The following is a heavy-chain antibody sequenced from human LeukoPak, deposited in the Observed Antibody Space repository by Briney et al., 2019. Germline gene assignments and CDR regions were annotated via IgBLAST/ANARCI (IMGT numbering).Heavy chain of an antibody. CDR1: GYTFTSYG. CDR2: MSAYSGNT. Sequence: ASVKLSCKASGYTFTSYGISWVRQAPGQGLEWMGWMSAYSGNTDYAQKVQDRVTMTRDTSTSTAYMELRSLTSDDTAVYYCARPVGYSGYDYVHWGQGTLVTVSS. V-gene: IGHV1-18*01. J-gene: IGHJ4*02. CDR3: ARPVGYSGYDYVH. D-gene: IGHD5-12*01.